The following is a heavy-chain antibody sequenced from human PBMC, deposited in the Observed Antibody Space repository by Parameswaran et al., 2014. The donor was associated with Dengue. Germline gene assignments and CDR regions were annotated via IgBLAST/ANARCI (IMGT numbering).Heavy chain of an antibody. CDR2: IYSGGST. CDR1: GFTVSSNY. CDR3: ARQRITIFGVVIMSNWLTP. Sequence: GVLRLSCAASGFTVSSNYMSWVRQAPGKGLEWVSVIYSGGSTYYADSVKGRFTISRDNSKNTLYLQMNSLRAEDTAVYYCARQRITIFGVVIMSNWLTPGAREPWSPSPQ. V-gene: IGHV3-53*01. J-gene: IGHJ5*02. D-gene: IGHD3-3*01.